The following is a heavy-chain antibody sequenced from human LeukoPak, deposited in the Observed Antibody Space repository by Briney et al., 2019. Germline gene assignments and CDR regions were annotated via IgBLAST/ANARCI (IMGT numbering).Heavy chain of an antibody. Sequence: GSLRLSCAASGFTFSSYWMSWIRQPPGKGLEWIGYVYYSGSTNYNPSLKSRVTISVDTSKNQFSLKLSSVTAADTAVYYCASLGTGSDFDYWGQGTLVTVSS. J-gene: IGHJ4*02. V-gene: IGHV4-59*01. CDR2: VYYSGST. CDR3: ASLGTGSDFDY. CDR1: GFTFSSYW. D-gene: IGHD3-16*01.